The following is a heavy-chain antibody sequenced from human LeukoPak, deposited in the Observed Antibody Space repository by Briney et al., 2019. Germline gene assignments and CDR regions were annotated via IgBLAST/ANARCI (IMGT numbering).Heavy chain of an antibody. CDR1: GGSISSGSYY. V-gene: IGHV4-61*02. J-gene: IGHJ6*03. CDR3: ARDMRYFDWLTNYYYYYMDV. D-gene: IGHD3-9*01. CDR2: IYTSGST. Sequence: SETLSLTCTVSGGSISSGSYYWSWIRQPAGKGLEWIGRIYTSGSTNYNPSLKSRVTISVDTSKNQFSLKLSSVTAADTAVYYCARDMRYFDWLTNYYYYYMDVWGKGTTVTVSS.